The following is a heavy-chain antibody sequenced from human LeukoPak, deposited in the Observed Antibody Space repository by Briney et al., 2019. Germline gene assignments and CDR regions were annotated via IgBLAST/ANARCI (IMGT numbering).Heavy chain of an antibody. V-gene: IGHV3-74*01. CDR1: GTTFRNYW. CDR2: INSDGSST. CDR3: ARGYGDNSVLVDY. D-gene: IGHD4-23*01. Sequence: GGSLRLSCAASGTTFRNYWMHWVRQVPGKGPVWVSRINSDGSSTNYADSVKGRFTISRDNAKNTLYLQMNSLRAEDTAVYYCARGYGDNSVLVDYWGQGTLVSVSS. J-gene: IGHJ4*02.